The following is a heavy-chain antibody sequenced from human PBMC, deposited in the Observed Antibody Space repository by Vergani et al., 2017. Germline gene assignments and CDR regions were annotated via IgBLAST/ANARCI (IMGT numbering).Heavy chain of an antibody. D-gene: IGHD3-22*01. CDR2: IWYDGSNK. Sequence: QVQLVESEGGVVQPGRSLTLSCVASGFTFSSHGMHWVRQAPGKGLEWVAVIWYDGSNKYYGDSVKGRFTISRDNSQTTVFLQMNSLRADDSAVYYCTKAGQYDSDNFHDSWGQGALVTVAS. CDR1: GFTFSSHG. J-gene: IGHJ1*01. CDR3: TKAGQYDSDNFHDS. V-gene: IGHV3-33*06.